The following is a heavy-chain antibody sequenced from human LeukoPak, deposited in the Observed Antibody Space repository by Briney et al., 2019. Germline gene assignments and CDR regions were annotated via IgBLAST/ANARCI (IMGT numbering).Heavy chain of an antibody. J-gene: IGHJ3*02. Sequence: GSLRLSCAASGFTVSSNYMSWVRQAPGKGLEWVSVIYSGGSTYYADSVKGRFTISRDNSKNTLYLQMNSLRAEDTAVYYCARGWIVVGRGAFDIWGQGTMVTVSS. V-gene: IGHV3-66*01. D-gene: IGHD2-21*01. CDR3: ARGWIVVGRGAFDI. CDR2: IYSGGST. CDR1: GFTVSSNY.